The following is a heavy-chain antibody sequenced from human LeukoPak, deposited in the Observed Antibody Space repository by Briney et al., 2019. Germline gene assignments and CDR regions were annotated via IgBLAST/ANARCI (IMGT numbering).Heavy chain of an antibody. V-gene: IGHV3-74*01. CDR3: ARAYYYDNRAIDY. CDR1: GFTFSSYW. J-gene: IGHJ4*02. Sequence: GGSLRLSCAASGFTFSSYWMHWVRQAPGKGLVWVSRINSDGSSTSYADSVKGRFTISRDNAKSSLYLQMNSLRAEDTAVYYCARAYYYDNRAIDYWGQGTLVTVSS. CDR2: INSDGSST. D-gene: IGHD3-22*01.